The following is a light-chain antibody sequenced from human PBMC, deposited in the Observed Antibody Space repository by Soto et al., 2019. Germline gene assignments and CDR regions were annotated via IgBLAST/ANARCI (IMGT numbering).Light chain of an antibody. CDR2: GAS. CDR1: QSISSN. CDR3: QQYHNWPLT. J-gene: IGKJ4*01. V-gene: IGKV3D-15*01. Sequence: EIVMTQSPATLSVSPGERATLSCSASQSISSNLAWYQQKPGQAPRLLIYGASTRATGIPARFSGSGSGTESTLIISSPQSEDFAVYCCQQYHNWPLTFGGGTNVEIK.